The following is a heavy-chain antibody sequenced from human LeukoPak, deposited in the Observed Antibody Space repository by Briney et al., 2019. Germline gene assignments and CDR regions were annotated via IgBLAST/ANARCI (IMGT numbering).Heavy chain of an antibody. Sequence: ASVKVSCKASGYTFTSYGISWVRQAPGQGLEWMGWISAYNGNTNYAQNLQGRVTMTTDTSTSTAYMELRSLKSDDTAVYYCARAYYGDPRGDLDYWGQGTLVTVSS. J-gene: IGHJ4*02. CDR2: ISAYNGNT. V-gene: IGHV1-18*01. CDR1: GYTFTSYG. D-gene: IGHD4-17*01. CDR3: ARAYYGDPRGDLDY.